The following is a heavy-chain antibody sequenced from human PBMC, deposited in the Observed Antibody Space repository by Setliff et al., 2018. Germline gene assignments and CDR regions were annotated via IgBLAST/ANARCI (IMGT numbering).Heavy chain of an antibody. D-gene: IGHD3-9*01. J-gene: IGHJ4*01. V-gene: IGHV1-69*13. CDR3: ARERYFDWFFED. CDR2: IIPLLETA. Sequence: SVKVSCKASGDTFSTYALSWVRQAPGQGLEWMGGIIPLLETAKYAQKFQGRVTITADESTRTAYMELSSVRFEDTAVYYCARERYFDWFFEDWGHGTLVTVSS. CDR1: GDTFSTYA.